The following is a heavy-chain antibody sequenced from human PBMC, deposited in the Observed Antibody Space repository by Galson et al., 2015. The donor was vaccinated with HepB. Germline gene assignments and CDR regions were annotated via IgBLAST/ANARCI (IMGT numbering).Heavy chain of an antibody. V-gene: IGHV3-64D*06. Sequence: SLRLSCAASGFTFSSYAMHWVRQAPGKGLEYVSAISSNGGSTYYADSVKGRFTISRDNSKNTLYLQMSSLRAEDTAVYYCVKDRRSYEYYYDRGSGYFQHWGQGTLVTVSS. CDR3: VKDRRSYEYYYDRGSGYFQH. CDR2: ISSNGGST. D-gene: IGHD3-22*01. CDR1: GFTFSSYA. J-gene: IGHJ1*01.